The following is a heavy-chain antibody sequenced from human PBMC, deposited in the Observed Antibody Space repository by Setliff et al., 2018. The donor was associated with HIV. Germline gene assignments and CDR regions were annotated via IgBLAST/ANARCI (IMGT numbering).Heavy chain of an antibody. V-gene: IGHV4-31*03. D-gene: IGHD3-3*01. CDR2: IFYRGST. Sequence: TLSLTCTVSNGSISSGNHYWSWIRQHPGKGLEWIGYIFYRGSTYYNPSLKSRVSLSIDTSKNYFSLMLTSVTAADTAMYFCARADHYDSLGGFSAQPLDPWGRGVLVTVSS. CDR1: NGSISSGNHY. J-gene: IGHJ5*02. CDR3: ARADHYDSLGGFSAQPLDP.